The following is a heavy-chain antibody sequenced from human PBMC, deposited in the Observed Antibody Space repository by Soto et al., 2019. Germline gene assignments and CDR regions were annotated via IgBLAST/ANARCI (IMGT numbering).Heavy chain of an antibody. D-gene: IGHD3-3*01. CDR3: ASDDFWGGYPPRDYYYRMDV. CDR1: GGTFRSYA. J-gene: IGHJ6*02. V-gene: IGHV1-69*13. CDR2: VIPIFGTA. Sequence: VKVSCKASGGTFRSYAISWVRQAPGQGLEWMGGVIPIFGTANYAQKFQGRVTITADQSTRTAYMEQSSPRSEDTAVYYCASDDFWGGYPPRDYYYRMDVWGQGTTVTVSS.